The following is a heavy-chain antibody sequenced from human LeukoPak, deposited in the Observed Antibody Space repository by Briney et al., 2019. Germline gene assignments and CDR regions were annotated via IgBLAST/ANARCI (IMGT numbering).Heavy chain of an antibody. J-gene: IGHJ6*03. CDR3: ARGKDVAGRSSHYYYMDV. V-gene: IGHV4-4*02. CDR2: IYHSGRA. Sequence: SETLSLTCAVSGASIFSGNWWSWVRQPPGKGLEWIGEIYHSGRANYNPSLKSRVTISLDKSKNQFSLKLSSVTAADTAVYYCARGKDVAGRSSHYYYMDVWGKGTTVTVSS. CDR1: GASIFSGNW. D-gene: IGHD6-19*01.